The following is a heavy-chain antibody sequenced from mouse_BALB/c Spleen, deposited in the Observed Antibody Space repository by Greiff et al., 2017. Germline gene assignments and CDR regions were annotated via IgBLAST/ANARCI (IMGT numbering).Heavy chain of an antibody. CDR1: GFTFSSYA. V-gene: IGHV5-9-4*01. CDR3: ARAYYGYDVAMDY. CDR2: ISSGGSYT. J-gene: IGHJ4*01. D-gene: IGHD2-9*01. Sequence: EVQGVESGGGLVKPGGSLKLSCAASGFTFSSYAMSWVRQSPEKRLEWVAEISSGGSYTYYPDTVTGRFTISRDNAKNTLYLEMSSLRSEDTAMYYCARAYYGYDVAMDYWGQGTSVTVSS.